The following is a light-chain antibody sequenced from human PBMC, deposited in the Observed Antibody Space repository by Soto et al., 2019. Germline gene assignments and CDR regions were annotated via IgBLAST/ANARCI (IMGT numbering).Light chain of an antibody. CDR1: QSIGIW. Sequence: IQMTQSPSTLSASVGDRVAITCRASQSIGIWLAWYQQKPGKAPRFLIYKASSLESGVPSRFSGSGYGTEFTLTISSLEPDDFATYYCQQYNDYSWAFGEGTKVEIK. J-gene: IGKJ1*01. CDR2: KAS. CDR3: QQYNDYSWA. V-gene: IGKV1-5*03.